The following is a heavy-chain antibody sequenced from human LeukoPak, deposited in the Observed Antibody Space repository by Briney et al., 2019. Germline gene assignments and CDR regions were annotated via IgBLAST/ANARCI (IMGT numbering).Heavy chain of an antibody. D-gene: IGHD1-26*01. Sequence: GGSLRLSCAASGFTFSSYSMNWVRQAPGKGLEWVSSISSSSSYLYYADSVKGRFTISRDNAKNSLYLQMNSLRAEDTAVYYCARAAQWELREYYFDYWGQGTLVTVSS. CDR2: ISSSSSYL. J-gene: IGHJ4*02. V-gene: IGHV3-21*01. CDR1: GFTFSSYS. CDR3: ARAAQWELREYYFDY.